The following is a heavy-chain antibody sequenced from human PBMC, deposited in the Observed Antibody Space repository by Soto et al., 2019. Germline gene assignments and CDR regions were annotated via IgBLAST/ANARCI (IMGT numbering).Heavy chain of an antibody. D-gene: IGHD2-15*01. Sequence: GGSLRLSCAASGFTVSSNYMSWVRQAPGKGLEYVSAISSNGGSTYYANSVKGRFIISRDNSKNTLYLQMGSLRAEDMAVYYCARQGSGSYYFDYRGQRTLVTVSS. CDR2: ISSNGGST. CDR1: GFTVSSNY. V-gene: IGHV3-64*01. CDR3: ARQGSGSYYFDY. J-gene: IGHJ4*02.